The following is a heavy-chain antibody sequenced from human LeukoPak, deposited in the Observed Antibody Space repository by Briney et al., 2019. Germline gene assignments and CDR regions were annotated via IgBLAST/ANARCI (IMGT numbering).Heavy chain of an antibody. J-gene: IGHJ6*04. CDR1: GLTFSSYA. Sequence: GSSLTLSCSPSGLTFSSYAMRWVPAAPGKGLGWVSVISFDGFNQYYADPVKGRFTISRDNSKTTLHQQMNSLRPKKTAVYNCARHYNDFYPHLFLDVWGKGTTVTVSS. D-gene: IGHD3/OR15-3a*01. CDR3: ARHYNDFYPHLFLDV. CDR2: ISFDGFNQ. V-gene: IGHV3-30*04.